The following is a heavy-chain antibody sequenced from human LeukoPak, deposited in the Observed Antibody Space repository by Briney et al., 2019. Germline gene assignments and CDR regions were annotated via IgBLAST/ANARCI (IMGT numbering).Heavy chain of an antibody. V-gene: IGHV3-30*02. D-gene: IGHD3-9*01. CDR2: MRYGESDT. J-gene: IGHJ5*02. CDR3: SKDWITDWSNWIDP. CDR1: GFTFNTYG. Sequence: PGGSLRLSCAASGFTFNTYGRHWVRQLPGKGLEWVAFMRYGESDTHYTDSVKGRFTISRDNSKNTLFLQMKSLRPEGTAIQYCSKDWITDWSNWIDPASQGTLVTVSS.